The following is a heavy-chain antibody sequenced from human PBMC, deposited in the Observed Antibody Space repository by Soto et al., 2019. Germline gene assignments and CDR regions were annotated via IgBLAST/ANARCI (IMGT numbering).Heavy chain of an antibody. Sequence: QVQLVQSGAEVKKPGSSVKVSCKASGGTFSSYAISWVRQAPGQGLEWMGGIIPIFGTANYAQKFQGRVTITADESTSTAYMELSSLRSEDTAVYYCARDMSGSYYDYYYGMDVWGQGPTVTVSS. CDR3: ARDMSGSYYDYYYGMDV. CDR2: IIPIFGTA. D-gene: IGHD1-26*01. V-gene: IGHV1-69*01. CDR1: GGTFSSYA. J-gene: IGHJ6*02.